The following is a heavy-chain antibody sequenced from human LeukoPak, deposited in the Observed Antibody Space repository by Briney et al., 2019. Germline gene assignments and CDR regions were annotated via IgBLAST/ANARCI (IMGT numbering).Heavy chain of an antibody. J-gene: IGHJ4*02. Sequence: PGGSLRLSCAASGFTFSSYAMSWVRQAPGKGLEWVSAISGSGGSTHYADSVKGRFTISRDNSKNTLYLQMNSLRAEDTAVYYCASYSSSWYMFFDYWGQGTLVTVSS. CDR3: ASYSSSWYMFFDY. V-gene: IGHV3-23*01. CDR1: GFTFSSYA. D-gene: IGHD6-13*01. CDR2: ISGSGGST.